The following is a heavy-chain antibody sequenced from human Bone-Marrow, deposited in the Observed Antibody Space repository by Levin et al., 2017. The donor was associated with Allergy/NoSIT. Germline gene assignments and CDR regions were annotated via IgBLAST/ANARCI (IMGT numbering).Heavy chain of an antibody. Sequence: GGSLRLSCAASGFTFSSYWMHWVRQAPGKGLVWVSRINSDGSSTSYADSVKGRFTISRDNAKNTLYLQMNSLRAEDTAVYYCARDNCSSTSCYASGFDYWGQGTLVTVSS. V-gene: IGHV3-74*01. D-gene: IGHD2-2*01. CDR2: INSDGSST. CDR1: GFTFSSYW. CDR3: ARDNCSSTSCYASGFDY. J-gene: IGHJ4*02.